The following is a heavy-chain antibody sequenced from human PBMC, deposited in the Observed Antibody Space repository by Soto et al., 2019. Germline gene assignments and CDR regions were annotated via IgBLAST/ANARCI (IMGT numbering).Heavy chain of an antibody. D-gene: IGHD6-13*01. CDR3: ARVEQQLVPRSYGMDV. CDR1: GGSISSSSYY. V-gene: IGHV4-39*01. CDR2: IYYSGST. J-gene: IGHJ6*02. Sequence: SETLSLTCTVSGGSISSSSYYWGWIRQPPGKGLEWIGSIYYSGSTYYNPSLKSRVTISVDTSKNQFSLKVSSVTAADTAVYYCARVEQQLVPRSYGMDVWGQGTTVTVSS.